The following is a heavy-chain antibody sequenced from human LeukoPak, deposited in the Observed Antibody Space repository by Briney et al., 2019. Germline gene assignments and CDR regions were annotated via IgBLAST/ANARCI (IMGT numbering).Heavy chain of an antibody. V-gene: IGHV1-2*02. CDR2: INPNSGGT. CDR1: GYTFTGYY. Sequence: GASVKVSCKASGYTFTGYYMHWVRQAPGQGLEWMGWINPNSGGTNYAQKFQGRVTMTRDTSISTAYMELSRLRSDDTAVYYCARGSCDGHCGYFDYWGQGTLVTVSS. CDR3: ARGSCDGHCGYFDY. D-gene: IGHD6-6*01. J-gene: IGHJ4*02.